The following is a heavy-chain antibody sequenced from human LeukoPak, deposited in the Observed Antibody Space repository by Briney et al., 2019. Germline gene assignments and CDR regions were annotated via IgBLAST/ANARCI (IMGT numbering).Heavy chain of an antibody. CDR1: GFTFGNYW. CDR2: INSDGSST. Sequence: GGSLRLSCAASGFTFGNYWMHWVRQAPGKGLVWVSRINSDGSSTSYADSVKGRFTISRDNANNTLYLQMNSLRAEDTAVYYCAGLPYRSGTIDHWGQGTLVTVSS. J-gene: IGHJ4*02. D-gene: IGHD3-16*02. V-gene: IGHV3-74*01. CDR3: AGLPYRSGTIDH.